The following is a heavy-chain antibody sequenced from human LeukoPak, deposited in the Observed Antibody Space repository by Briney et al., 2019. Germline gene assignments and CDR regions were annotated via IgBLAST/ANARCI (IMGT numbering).Heavy chain of an antibody. Sequence: ASVKVSCKVSGYTLTELSTHWVRQAPGKGLEWMGGFDPEDGETIYAQKFQGRVTMTEDTSTDTAYMELSSLRSEDTAVYYCATDLRNYYDSSGYYIPHFDYWGQGTLVTVSS. V-gene: IGHV1-24*01. J-gene: IGHJ4*02. CDR2: FDPEDGET. CDR3: ATDLRNYYDSSGYYIPHFDY. CDR1: GYTLTELS. D-gene: IGHD3-22*01.